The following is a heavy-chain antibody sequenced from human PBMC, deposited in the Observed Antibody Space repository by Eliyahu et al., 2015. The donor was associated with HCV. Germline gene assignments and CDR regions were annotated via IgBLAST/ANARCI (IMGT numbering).Heavy chain of an antibody. Sequence: LEGMGWMNPNSGNTGYAQKFQGRVTMTRNTSISTAYMELSSLRSEDTAVYYCARAHKKLRFLEWFKYYFDYWGQGTLVTVSS. V-gene: IGHV1-8*01. CDR3: ARAHKKLRFLEWFKYYFDY. CDR2: MNPNSGNT. J-gene: IGHJ4*02. D-gene: IGHD3-3*01.